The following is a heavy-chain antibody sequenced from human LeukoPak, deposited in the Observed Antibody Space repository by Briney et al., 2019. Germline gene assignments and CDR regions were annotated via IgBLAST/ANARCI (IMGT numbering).Heavy chain of an antibody. V-gene: IGHV3-23*01. CDR2: ISGNGENT. Sequence: PGGSLRLSCAASGFNFSSYSMSWLRQAPGKGLEWVSAISGNGENTYYADSMKGRFTISRDNSKNILYLQMSSLRAEDTAIYYCTKKSPYGGRDSWGQGTLVTVSS. CDR3: TKKSPYGGRDS. CDR1: GFNFSSYS. D-gene: IGHD4/OR15-4a*01. J-gene: IGHJ4*02.